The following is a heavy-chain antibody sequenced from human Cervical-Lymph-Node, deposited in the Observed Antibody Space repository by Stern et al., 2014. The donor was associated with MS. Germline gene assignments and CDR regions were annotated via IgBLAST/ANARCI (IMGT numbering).Heavy chain of an antibody. CDR1: GYTFTTYG. Sequence: VQLVQSGTEVKKPGASVLVSCKASGYTFTTYGITWVRQALGQGLEWMGWISADSGNTKYAQKFQDRVTMTRDTTTGTAYMEVRSLRSEDTAVYYCARDKMHAFDYWGQGTQVTVPS. J-gene: IGHJ4*02. CDR3: ARDKMHAFDY. V-gene: IGHV1-18*01. CDR2: ISADSGNT. D-gene: IGHD2-8*01.